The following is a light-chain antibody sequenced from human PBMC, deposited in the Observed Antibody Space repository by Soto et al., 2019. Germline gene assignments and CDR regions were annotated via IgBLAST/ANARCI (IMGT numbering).Light chain of an antibody. CDR2: KAS. CDR3: QHYNGYPYA. V-gene: IGKV1-5*03. Sequence: DIPMTQSPGTLSASVGDRVTITCRASQTICSWLAWYQQKPGKAPKFLIYKASTLKNGVPSRFSGSGSGKEFTLTINSLHPDDFATYYCQHYNGYPYAVGQGPKLEIK. CDR1: QTICSW. J-gene: IGKJ1*01.